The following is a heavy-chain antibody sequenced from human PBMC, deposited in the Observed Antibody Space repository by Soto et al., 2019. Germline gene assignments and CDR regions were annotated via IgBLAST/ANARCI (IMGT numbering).Heavy chain of an antibody. CDR2: ITSSTSYT. CDR3: ARPAQNGYDIDY. CDR1: GFIFSDYY. D-gene: IGHD5-12*01. V-gene: IGHV3-11*05. Sequence: QVQLVESGGGLVKPGGSLRLSCAASGFIFSDYYMSWIRQAPGKGLEWVSCITSSTSYTNYADSVKGRFTISRDNAKNSLYLQMNSLRAEDTAVYYCARPAQNGYDIDYWGQGTLVTVSS. J-gene: IGHJ4*02.